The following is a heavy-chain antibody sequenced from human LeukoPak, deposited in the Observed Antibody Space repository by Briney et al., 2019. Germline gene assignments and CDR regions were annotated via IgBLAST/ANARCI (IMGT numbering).Heavy chain of an antibody. V-gene: IGHV4-39*07. Sequence: PSETLSLTCTVSGGSISSSSYYWGWIRQPPGKGPEWIGSIYYSGSTYYNPSLKSRVTTSVDTSKNQFSLKLSSVTAADTAVYYCARAHLATVVAPFDYWGQGTLVTVSS. J-gene: IGHJ4*02. D-gene: IGHD3-22*01. CDR1: GGSISSSSYY. CDR3: ARAHLATVVAPFDY. CDR2: IYYSGST.